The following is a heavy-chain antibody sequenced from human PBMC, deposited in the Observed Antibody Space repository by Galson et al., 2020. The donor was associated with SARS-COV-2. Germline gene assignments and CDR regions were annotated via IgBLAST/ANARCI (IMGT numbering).Heavy chain of an antibody. Sequence: GGSLRLSCAASGFTFSSSDMHWVRQAPGKGLEWVAVITYNGSTKYYADSVKGRFTISRDNSKNTVYLQMNSLTAEDTAVYYCARREEDNKRGGLVHWGQGILVTGSS. CDR3: ARREEDNKRGGLVH. J-gene: IGHJ4*02. D-gene: IGHD1-1*01. V-gene: IGHV3-30*04. CDR2: ITYNGSTK. CDR1: GFTFSSSD.